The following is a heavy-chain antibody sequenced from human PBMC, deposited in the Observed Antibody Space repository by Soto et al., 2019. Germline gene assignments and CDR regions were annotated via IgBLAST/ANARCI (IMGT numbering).Heavy chain of an antibody. CDR3: AADLRWDYYYYGMDV. D-gene: IGHD4-17*01. Sequence: SVKVSCKASGFTFTSSAVQWVRQARGQRLERIGWIVVGSGNTNYAQKFQERVTITRDMSTSTAYMELSSLRSEDTAVYYCAADLRWDYYYYGMDVWGQGTTVTVSS. CDR2: IVVGSGNT. J-gene: IGHJ6*02. V-gene: IGHV1-58*01. CDR1: GFTFTSSA.